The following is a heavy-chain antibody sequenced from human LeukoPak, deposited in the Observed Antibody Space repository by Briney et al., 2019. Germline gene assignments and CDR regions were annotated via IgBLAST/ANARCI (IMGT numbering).Heavy chain of an antibody. CDR2: IYHSGST. Sequence: SETLSLTCAVSGYSISSGYYWGWIRQPPGKGLEWIGSIYHSGSTYYNPSLKSRVTISVDTSKNQFSLKLSSVTAADTAVYYCARRRSHDAFDIWGQGTMVAVSS. J-gene: IGHJ3*02. V-gene: IGHV4-38-2*01. CDR3: ARRRSHDAFDI. CDR1: GYSISSGYY.